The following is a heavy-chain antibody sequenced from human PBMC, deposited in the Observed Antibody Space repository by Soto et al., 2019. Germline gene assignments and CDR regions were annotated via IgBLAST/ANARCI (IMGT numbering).Heavy chain of an antibody. CDR1: GYTFTGYY. D-gene: IGHD2-2*01. CDR2: INPETGGT. V-gene: IGHV1-2*02. CDR3: ARERYQVISDGMDV. J-gene: IGHJ6*02. Sequence: QVQLVQSGADVETPGASVRVSCKASGYTFTGYYVHWVREAPGQGLEWMGWINPETGGTSYAQKFQGRVTLSRDTSINTAYLELSRLRFDDAAVYFCARERYQVISDGMDVWGQGTTVTVSS.